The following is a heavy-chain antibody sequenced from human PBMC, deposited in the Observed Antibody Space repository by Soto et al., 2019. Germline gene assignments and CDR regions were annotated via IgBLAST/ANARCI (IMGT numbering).Heavy chain of an antibody. CDR2: ISSRSDI. CDR3: AKWTYYYDSSGHPFYFDY. CDR1: GFTFSTYS. V-gene: IGHV3-21*04. Sequence: GGSLRLSCVGSGFTFSTYSINWVRQAPGKGLEWVSSISSRSDIYYADSVKGRFTISRDNSKNTLYLQMNSLRAEDTAVYYCAKWTYYYDSSGHPFYFDYWGQGTLVTVSS. D-gene: IGHD3-22*01. J-gene: IGHJ4*02.